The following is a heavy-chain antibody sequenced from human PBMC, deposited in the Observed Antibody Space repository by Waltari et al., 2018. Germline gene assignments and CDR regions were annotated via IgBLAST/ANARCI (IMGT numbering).Heavy chain of an antibody. CDR1: GGSFSGYY. D-gene: IGHD5-12*01. CDR2: VKHGVDT. J-gene: IGHJ4*02. V-gene: IGHV4-34*01. Sequence: QVQLQGWGAGLLRPSETLSLTCAVSGGSFSGYYWSWIRQAPGKGLEWIGAVKHGVDTNYSPSLESRVTISVDMSKNQFSLKMRSVTAADTAIYSCARAPGYKGYFDYWGRGTLVTVSS. CDR3: ARAPGYKGYFDY.